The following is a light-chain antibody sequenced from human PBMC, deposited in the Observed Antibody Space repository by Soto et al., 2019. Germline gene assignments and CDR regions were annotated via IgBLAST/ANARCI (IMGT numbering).Light chain of an antibody. CDR1: QSISSY. Sequence: EIVLTQSPATLSLSPGEGATLSCRASQSISSYLAWYQQKPGQAPRLLIYDASSRAPGIPARFSGSGSGTDSTLTISSLEPEDFAVYYCQQRSDWPPWTFGQGTKVEIK. V-gene: IGKV3-11*01. J-gene: IGKJ1*01. CDR2: DAS. CDR3: QQRSDWPPWT.